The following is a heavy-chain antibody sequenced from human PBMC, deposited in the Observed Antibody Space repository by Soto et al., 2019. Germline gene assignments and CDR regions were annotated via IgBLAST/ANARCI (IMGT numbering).Heavy chain of an antibody. Sequence: QVQLQQWGAGLLKPSETLSLTCAVYGGSFSGYYWSWIRQPPGKGLGGIGEINHSGSTNYNPSLKSRVTRSVDTTMSRFSLGLSSVTAADTAVYYCARDGGVVVAAYFDYWGQGTLVTVSS. J-gene: IGHJ4*02. D-gene: IGHD2-15*01. CDR1: GGSFSGYY. CDR2: INHSGST. CDR3: ARDGGVVVAAYFDY. V-gene: IGHV4-34*01.